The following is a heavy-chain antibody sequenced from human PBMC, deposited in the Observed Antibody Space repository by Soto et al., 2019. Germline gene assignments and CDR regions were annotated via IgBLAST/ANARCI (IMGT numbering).Heavy chain of an antibody. CDR1: GFTFSSYA. J-gene: IGHJ3*02. Sequence: GGSLRLSCAASGFTFSSYAMHWVRQAPGKGLEWVAVISYDGSNKYYADSVKGRFTISRDNSKNTLYLQMNSLRAEDTAVYYCARDPMITFGGDAFDIWGQGTMVTVSS. CDR2: ISYDGSNK. V-gene: IGHV3-30-3*01. CDR3: ARDPMITFGGDAFDI. D-gene: IGHD3-16*01.